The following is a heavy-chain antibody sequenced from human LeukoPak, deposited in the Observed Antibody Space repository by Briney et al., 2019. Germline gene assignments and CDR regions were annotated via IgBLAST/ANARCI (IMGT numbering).Heavy chain of an antibody. CDR2: ISAYNGNT. CDR1: GYTFTSYG. Sequence: GASVKVSCKASGYTFTSYGISWVRQAPGQGLEWMGWISAYNGNTNYAQKLQGRVTMTTDTSTSTAYMELRSLRSEDTAVYYCARGGLRYFDWFLPFYFDYWGQGTLVTVSS. CDR3: ARGGLRYFDWFLPFYFDY. V-gene: IGHV1-18*01. J-gene: IGHJ4*02. D-gene: IGHD3-9*01.